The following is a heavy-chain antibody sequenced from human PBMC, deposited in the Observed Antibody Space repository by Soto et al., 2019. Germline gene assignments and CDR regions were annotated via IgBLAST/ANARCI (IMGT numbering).Heavy chain of an antibody. CDR2: INHSGST. J-gene: IGHJ6*02. CDR1: GGSFSGYY. Sequence: QVQLQQWCAGLLKPSETLSLTCAVYGGSFSGYYWSWIRQPPGKGLEWIGEINHSGSTNYNPSLKSRVTISVDTSKNQFSLKLSSVTAADTAVYYCARLSVVVPDFRGYSSSSAYYYYYYGMDVWGQGTTVTVSS. V-gene: IGHV4-34*01. D-gene: IGHD6-6*01. CDR3: ARLSVVVPDFRGYSSSSAYYYYYYGMDV.